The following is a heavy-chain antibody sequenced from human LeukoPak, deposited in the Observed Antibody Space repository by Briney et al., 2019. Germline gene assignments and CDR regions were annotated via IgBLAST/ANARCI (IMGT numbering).Heavy chain of an antibody. J-gene: IGHJ5*02. V-gene: IGHV4-34*01. Sequence: PSETLSLTCAVYGGSFSGYYWSWIRQPPGKGLEWIGEINHSGSTNYNPPLKSRVTISVDTSKNQFSLKLSSVTAADTAVYYCARVFRIAAAQNWFDPWGQGTLVTVSS. D-gene: IGHD6-13*01. CDR2: INHSGST. CDR3: ARVFRIAAAQNWFDP. CDR1: GGSFSGYY.